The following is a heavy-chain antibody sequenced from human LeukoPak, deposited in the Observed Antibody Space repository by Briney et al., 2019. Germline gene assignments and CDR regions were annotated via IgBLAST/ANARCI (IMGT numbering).Heavy chain of an antibody. V-gene: IGHV1-18*01. J-gene: IGHJ6*03. D-gene: IGHD3-3*01. CDR2: ISAYNGNT. CDR1: GYTFTSYG. Sequence: ASVKVSCKASGYTFTSYGMSWVRQAPGQGLEWMGWISAYNGNTNYAQKLQGRVTMTTDTSTSTAYMELRSLRSDDTAVYYCARRSEWLFWKNYYYYYMDVWGKGTTVTVSS. CDR3: ARRSEWLFWKNYYYYYMDV.